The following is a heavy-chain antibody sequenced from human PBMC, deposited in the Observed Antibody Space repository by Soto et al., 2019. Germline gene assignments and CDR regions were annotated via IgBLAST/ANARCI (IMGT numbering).Heavy chain of an antibody. CDR3: ASKRLYFYGLDV. J-gene: IGHJ6*02. CDR2: IMQDGSDK. CDR1: GFSLSTSW. V-gene: IGHV3-7*01. Sequence: EVQLVESGGGLVQPGGSLRLSCTASGFSLSTSWMTWVRQAPGKGLEWVANIMQDGSDKYYVDSVKGRFTITRDNAKNALYLQMTSLRAEDTAVYYCASKRLYFYGLDVWGQGTTVIVS.